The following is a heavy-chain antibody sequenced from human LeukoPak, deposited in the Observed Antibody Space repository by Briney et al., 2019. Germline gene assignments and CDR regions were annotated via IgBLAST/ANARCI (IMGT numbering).Heavy chain of an antibody. CDR2: IIPIFGTA. Sequence: SVKVSCKASGGTFSSYAISWVRQAPGQGLEWMGWIIPIFGTANYAQKFQGRVTITTGESMSTAYMELSRLRSADTAVYYCARSPTYYYDSSGYCMDYWGQGTLVTVSS. D-gene: IGHD3-22*01. J-gene: IGHJ4*02. CDR1: GGTFSSYA. CDR3: ARSPTYYYDSSGYCMDY. V-gene: IGHV1-69*05.